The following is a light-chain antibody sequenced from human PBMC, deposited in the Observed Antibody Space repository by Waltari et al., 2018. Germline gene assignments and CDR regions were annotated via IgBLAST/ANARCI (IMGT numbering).Light chain of an antibody. V-gene: IGKV4-1*01. CDR2: WAS. J-gene: IGKJ4*01. CDR3: QQYYSTPPLT. CDR1: QSVLYSSNNKNY. Sequence: DIVMTQSPDSLAVSLGERATINCKSSQSVLYSSNNKNYLAWYQQNTGRPPKLRIYWASTRESGGPDRFSGSGSGTDFTLTISSLQAEDVAVYYCQQYYSTPPLTFGGGTKVEIK.